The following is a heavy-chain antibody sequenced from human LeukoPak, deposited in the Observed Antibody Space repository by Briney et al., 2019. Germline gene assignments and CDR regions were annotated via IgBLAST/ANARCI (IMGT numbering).Heavy chain of an antibody. CDR1: GGSFSGYY. D-gene: IGHD3-10*01. CDR2: INHSGST. Sequence: SETLSLTCAVYGGSFSGYYWSWIRQPPGKGLEWIGEINHSGSTNYNPSLKSRVTMSVDTSKNQFSLKLSSVTAADTAVYYCASSAGAFGEFSFDYWGQGTLATVSS. V-gene: IGHV4-34*01. CDR3: ASSAGAFGEFSFDY. J-gene: IGHJ4*02.